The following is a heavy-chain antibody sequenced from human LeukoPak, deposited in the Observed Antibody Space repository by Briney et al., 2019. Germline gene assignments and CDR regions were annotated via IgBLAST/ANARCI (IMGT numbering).Heavy chain of an antibody. V-gene: IGHV1-69*04. CDR1: GGTFSSYA. Sequence: SVEVSCKASGGTFSSYAISWVRQAPGQGLEWMGRIIPILGIANYAQKFQGRVTITADKSTNTAYLERSSLRSEDRAVYYGARGYDSGGYHYGGQGTLVTVSS. CDR2: IIPILGIA. D-gene: IGHD3-22*01. J-gene: IGHJ4*02. CDR3: ARGYDSGGYHY.